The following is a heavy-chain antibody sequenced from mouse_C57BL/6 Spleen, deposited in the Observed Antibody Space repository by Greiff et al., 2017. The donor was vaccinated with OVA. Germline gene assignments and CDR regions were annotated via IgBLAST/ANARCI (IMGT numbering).Heavy chain of an antibody. CDR2: ISDGGSYT. J-gene: IGHJ1*03. CDR1: GFTFSSYA. V-gene: IGHV5-4*01. CDR3: AREDYGSSYWYFDV. Sequence: EVKVVESGGGLVKPGGSLKLSCAASGFTFSSYAMSWVRQTPEKRLEWVATISDGGSYTYYPDNVKGRSTISRDNAKNNLYLQMSHLKSEDTAMYYCAREDYGSSYWYFDVWGTGTTVTVSS. D-gene: IGHD1-1*01.